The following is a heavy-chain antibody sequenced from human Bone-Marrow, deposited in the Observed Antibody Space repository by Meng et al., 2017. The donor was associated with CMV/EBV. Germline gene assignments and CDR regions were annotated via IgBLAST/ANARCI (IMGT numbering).Heavy chain of an antibody. D-gene: IGHD6-19*01. CDR2: IRSKAYGGTT. CDR1: GFTFGDYA. CDR3: TTDLAQWLVQGY. V-gene: IGHV3-49*04. Sequence: GGSLRLSCTASGFTFGDYAMSWVRQAPGKGLEWVGFIRSKAYGGTTEYAASVKGRFTISRDDSKSIAYLQMNSLKTEDTAVYYCTTDLAQWLVQGYWGQGTLVTVSS. J-gene: IGHJ4*02.